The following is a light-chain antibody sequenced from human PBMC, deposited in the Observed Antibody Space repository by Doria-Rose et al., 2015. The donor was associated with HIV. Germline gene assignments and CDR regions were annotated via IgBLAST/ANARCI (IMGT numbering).Light chain of an antibody. CDR2: KAS. CDR3: QHFDKYFSWT. Sequence: DIQVTQSPSTLSASVGDRVTITCRASQSISNWLAWYQQKPGQAPKLLIYKASTLQSGVPSRFRGSGSGTEFTLTVSSLQPDDFATYYCQHFDKYFSWTFGHGTKVAIK. CDR1: QSISNW. J-gene: IGKJ1*01. V-gene: IGKV1-5*03.